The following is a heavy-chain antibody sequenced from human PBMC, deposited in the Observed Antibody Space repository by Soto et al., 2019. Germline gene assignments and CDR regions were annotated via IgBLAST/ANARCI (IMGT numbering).Heavy chain of an antibody. D-gene: IGHD1-26*01. V-gene: IGHV1-69*13. CDR1: GGTFSSYA. Sequence: AVKVSCKASGGTFSSYAISWVRQAPGQGLEWMGGIIPIFGTANYAQKFQGRVTITADESTSTAYMELSSLRSEDTAVYYCARGSSGSYRHYYYYGMDVWGQGTTVTVSS. CDR2: IIPIFGTA. CDR3: ARGSSGSYRHYYYYGMDV. J-gene: IGHJ6*02.